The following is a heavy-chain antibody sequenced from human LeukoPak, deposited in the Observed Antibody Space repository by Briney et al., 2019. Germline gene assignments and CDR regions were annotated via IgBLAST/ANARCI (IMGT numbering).Heavy chain of an antibody. Sequence: GGSLRLSCAASGFTFSDYYMSWIRQAPGKELEWVSYISSSSVAIYYADSVKGRFTISRDNAKNSLYLQMNSLRAEDTAVYYCARANYGDYFDYWGQGTLVTVSS. J-gene: IGHJ4*02. D-gene: IGHD4-17*01. CDR3: ARANYGDYFDY. CDR1: GFTFSDYY. V-gene: IGHV3-11*01. CDR2: ISSSSVAI.